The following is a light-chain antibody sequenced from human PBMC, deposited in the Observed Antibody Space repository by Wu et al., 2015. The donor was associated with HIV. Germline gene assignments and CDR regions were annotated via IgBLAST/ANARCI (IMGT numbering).Light chain of an antibody. J-gene: IGKJ3*01. CDR2: DAS. V-gene: IGKV3-11*01. CDR3: QQRSNWLRT. Sequence: EIVLTQSPATLSLSPGERATLSCRASRSVSSYLAWYQQKPGQAPRLLIYDASNRATGIPARFSGSGSGTDFTLTISSLEPEDFAVYYGQQRSNWLRTFGPGTKVDIK. CDR1: RSVSSY.